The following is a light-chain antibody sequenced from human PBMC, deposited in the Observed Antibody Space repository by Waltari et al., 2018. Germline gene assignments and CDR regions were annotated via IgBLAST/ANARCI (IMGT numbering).Light chain of an antibody. Sequence: QAVLTQPSSLSASPGASASLTCTLRSGVNVANHRIYWYQQKPGSPPQYLLRYKSDSDKPEGSGGPRRFSGSKDASANAGILLISGLQSEDEADYYCMIWRAGASEFGGGTKLTVL. J-gene: IGLJ2*01. V-gene: IGLV5-45*03. CDR2: YKSDSDK. CDR1: SGVNVANHR. CDR3: MIWRAGASE.